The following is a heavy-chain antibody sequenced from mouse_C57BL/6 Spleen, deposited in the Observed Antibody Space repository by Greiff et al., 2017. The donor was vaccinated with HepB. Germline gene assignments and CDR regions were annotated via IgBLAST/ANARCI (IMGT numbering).Heavy chain of an antibody. CDR1: GYTFTSYG. V-gene: IGHV1-81*01. CDR2: IYPRSGNT. J-gene: IGHJ3*01. CDR3: ASRTGTSFAY. Sequence: QVQLQQSGAELARPGASVKLSCKASGYTFTSYGISWVKQRTGQGLEWIGEIYPRSGNTYYNEKFKGKATLTADKSSSTAYMELRSLTSEDSAVYFCASRTGTSFAYWGQGTLVTVSA. D-gene: IGHD4-1*01.